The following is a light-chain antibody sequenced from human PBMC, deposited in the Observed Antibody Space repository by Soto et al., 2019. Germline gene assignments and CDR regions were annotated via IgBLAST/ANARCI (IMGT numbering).Light chain of an antibody. CDR3: QTWDTGIVV. V-gene: IGLV4-69*01. CDR2: LNSDGSH. CDR1: SRHSSYA. J-gene: IGLJ2*01. Sequence: QPVLTQSPSASASLGASVKLTCTLSSRHSSYAIAWHQQQPEKGPRYLMKLNSDGSHRKGDGIPDRFSGSTSGAERYLTISSLQSEDEADYYCQTWDTGIVVFGGGTKLTVL.